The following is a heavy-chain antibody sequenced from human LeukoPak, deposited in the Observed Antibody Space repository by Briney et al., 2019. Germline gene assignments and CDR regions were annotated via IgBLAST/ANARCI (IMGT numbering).Heavy chain of an antibody. J-gene: IGHJ4*02. Sequence: PGGSLRLSCAASGFTFSSYEMNWVRQAPGKGLEWVSYISSSGSTIYYADSVKGRFTISRDNAKNSLYLQMNSLGAEDTAVYYCARSYSGSYCVDYWGQGTLVTVSS. D-gene: IGHD1-26*01. CDR1: GFTFSSYE. V-gene: IGHV3-48*03. CDR2: ISSSGSTI. CDR3: ARSYSGSYCVDY.